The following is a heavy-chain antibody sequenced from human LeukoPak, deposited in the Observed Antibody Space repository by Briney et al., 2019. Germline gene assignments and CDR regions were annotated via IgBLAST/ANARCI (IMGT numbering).Heavy chain of an antibody. CDR2: INSDGSST. CDR3: ASLQASDY. CDR1: GFTFSTSW. V-gene: IGHV3-74*01. Sequence: PGGSLRLSCTASGFTFSTSWMHWVRQAPGKGLVWVSRINSDGSSTSYADSVKGRFTISRDNAKNTLYLQMNSLGAEDTAMYYCASLQASDYWGQGTLVTVSS. J-gene: IGHJ4*02.